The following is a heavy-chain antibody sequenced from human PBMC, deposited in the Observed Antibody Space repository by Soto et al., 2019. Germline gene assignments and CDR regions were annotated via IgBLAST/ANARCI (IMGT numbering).Heavy chain of an antibody. J-gene: IGHJ4*02. CDR1: GFSFSSDS. Sequence: EVQLVASGGGLVKPGGSLRLSCAASGFSFSSDSMGWVRQAPGKGLEWVSSISSSGSFMNYADSVKGRFTISRDNAKNSLYLQMSGLKDEDTAVYYCARDPPTGTTLDWADSWGQGTLVTVSS. CDR3: ARDPPTGTTLDWADS. D-gene: IGHD1-7*01. CDR2: ISSSGSFM. V-gene: IGHV3-21*01.